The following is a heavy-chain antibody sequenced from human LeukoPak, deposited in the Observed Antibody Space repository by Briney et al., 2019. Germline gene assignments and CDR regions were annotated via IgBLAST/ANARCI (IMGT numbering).Heavy chain of an antibody. J-gene: IGHJ3*02. V-gene: IGHV1-69*05. CDR1: GGTFSSYA. CDR2: IIPIFGTA. D-gene: IGHD6-6*01. CDR3: ARRHIAAHDAFDI. Sequence: VASVKVSCKASGGTFSSYAISWVRQAPGQGLEWMGGIIPIFGTANYAQKFQGRVTITMDESTSTAYMELSSLRSEDTAVYYCARRHIAAHDAFDIWGQGTMVTVSS.